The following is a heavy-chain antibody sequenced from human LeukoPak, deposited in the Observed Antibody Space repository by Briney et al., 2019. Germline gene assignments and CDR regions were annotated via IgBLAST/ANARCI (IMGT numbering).Heavy chain of an antibody. V-gene: IGHV4-34*01. CDR3: ARRTHNNSCYNYYYYYMDV. D-gene: IGHD2-15*01. CDR1: DGSFSGYY. J-gene: IGHJ6*03. CDR2: INHSGST. Sequence: PSETLSLTCAVYDGSFSGYYWSWIRQPPGKGLEWIREINHSGSTNYNPSLKSRVSMSVDTSKSQFSLKLSSVTAADTAIYYCARRTHNNSCYNYYYYYMDVWGKGTTVSISS.